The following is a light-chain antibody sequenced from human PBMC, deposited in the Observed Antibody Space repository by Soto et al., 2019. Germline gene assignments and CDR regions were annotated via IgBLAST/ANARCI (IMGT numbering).Light chain of an antibody. Sequence: QSALTQPRSVSGSPGQSVTISCTGTSSDVGGYNYVSWYQQHPGKAPKVMIYDVSTRPSGVPDRFSGSKSGNTASLTISGLQAEDEADYYCCSYAGNDYVFGTGTKLTVL. V-gene: IGLV2-11*01. J-gene: IGLJ1*01. CDR2: DVS. CDR3: CSYAGNDYV. CDR1: SSDVGGYNY.